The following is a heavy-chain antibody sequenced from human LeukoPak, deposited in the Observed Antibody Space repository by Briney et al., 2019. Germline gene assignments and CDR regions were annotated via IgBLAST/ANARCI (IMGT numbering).Heavy chain of an antibody. J-gene: IGHJ4*02. V-gene: IGHV4-61*10. CDR2: IYHSGST. Sequence: SETLSLTCTVSGGSISSGSYYWSWIRQPAGKGLEWIGEIYHSGSTNYNPSLKSRVTISVDKSKNQFSLKLSSVTAADTAVYYCAGGVGAPDYWGQGTLVTVSS. CDR1: GGSISSGSYY. D-gene: IGHD1-26*01. CDR3: AGGVGAPDY.